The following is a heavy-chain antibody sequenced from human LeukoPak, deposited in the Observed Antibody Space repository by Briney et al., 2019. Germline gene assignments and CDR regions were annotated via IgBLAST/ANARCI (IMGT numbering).Heavy chain of an antibody. CDR3: AMVPRYFDL. V-gene: IGHV5-51*01. J-gene: IGHJ2*01. CDR1: GYSFTNYW. CDR2: IYPGDSDT. D-gene: IGHD4/OR15-4a*01. Sequence: RGESLKISCKGSGYSFTNYWIGWVRQMPGKGLEWMRIIYPGDSDTRYSPSFQGQFTISADKSIGTAYLQWNSLKPSDTAMYYCAMVPRYFDLWGRGTLVTVSS.